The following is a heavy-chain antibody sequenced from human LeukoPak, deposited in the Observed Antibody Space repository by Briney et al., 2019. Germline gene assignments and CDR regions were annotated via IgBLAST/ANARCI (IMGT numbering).Heavy chain of an antibody. J-gene: IGHJ4*02. CDR1: GGTFNSYT. CDR2: IFPIIGVP. Sequence: SVKVSCKGSGGTFNSYTINWVRQAPGQGLEWMGRIFPIIGVPYYAQRFQGRVTITADKSTGTVYMELSSLRSEDTAVYYCARGGSQFDFWGQGTLVTVSA. V-gene: IGHV1-69*02. D-gene: IGHD1-26*01. CDR3: ARGGSQFDF.